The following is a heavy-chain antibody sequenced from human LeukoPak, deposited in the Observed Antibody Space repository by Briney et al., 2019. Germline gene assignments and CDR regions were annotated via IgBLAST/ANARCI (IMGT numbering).Heavy chain of an antibody. CDR2: TYYRSTWYN. V-gene: IGHV6-1*01. D-gene: IGHD2-2*01. CDR1: GDSVSSNSVT. Sequence: SQPLSLTCAISGDSVSSNSVTWNWIRQSPSRRLAWLGRTYYRSTWYNDYAVSVRGRITVNPDTSKNQFSLHLNSVTPEDTAVYYCARRLTQYDCFDPWGQGILVTVSS. J-gene: IGHJ5*02. CDR3: ARRLTQYDCFDP.